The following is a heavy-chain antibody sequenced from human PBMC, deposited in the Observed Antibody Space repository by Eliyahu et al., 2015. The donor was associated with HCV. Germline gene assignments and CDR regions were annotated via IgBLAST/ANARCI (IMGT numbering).Heavy chain of an antibody. J-gene: IGHJ5*02. CDR3: ASGGGGIAVTGTGGWFDP. Sequence: QVQLQESGPGLVKPSEXLSXTCTVSXGSITTYYWSWIRQPPGKGLXWIXYIHYSGSTNXNPSLKSRVTISVDTSKNQFSLNLTSVTAADTAMYYCASGGGGIAVTGTGGWFDPWGQGTLVTVSS. CDR1: XGSITTYY. CDR2: IHYSGST. V-gene: IGHV4-59*01. D-gene: IGHD6-19*01.